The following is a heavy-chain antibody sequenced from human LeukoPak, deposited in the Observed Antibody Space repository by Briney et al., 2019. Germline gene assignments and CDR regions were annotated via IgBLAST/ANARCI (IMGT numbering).Heavy chain of an antibody. CDR1: GYTFTGYY. V-gene: IGHV1-2*02. CDR3: ASNFIAAAGTSFDY. Sequence: GASVKVSCKASGYTFTGYYMHWVRQAPGQGLEWMGWINPNSGGTNYAQKFQGRVTMTRDTSISTAYMELSRLRSDDTAVYYCASNFIAAAGTSFDYWGQGTLVTVSS. D-gene: IGHD6-13*01. CDR2: INPNSGGT. J-gene: IGHJ4*02.